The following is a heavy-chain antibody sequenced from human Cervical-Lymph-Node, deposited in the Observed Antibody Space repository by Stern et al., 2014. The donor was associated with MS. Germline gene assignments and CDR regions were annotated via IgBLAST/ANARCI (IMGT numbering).Heavy chain of an antibody. CDR3: ARQTTAWASDV. CDR2: IYPGDSET. Sequence: VQLVESGAELIRPGDSLKISCKGSGYQFSIYWIAWVRQMPGQGIEWWRIIYPGDSETRYSPSSQGKVTMSADKATSTAYLQWSSLNASDTAMYFCARQTTAWASDVWGQGTLVTVSS. D-gene: IGHD1-14*01. V-gene: IGHV5-51*01. J-gene: IGHJ4*02. CDR1: GYQFSIYW.